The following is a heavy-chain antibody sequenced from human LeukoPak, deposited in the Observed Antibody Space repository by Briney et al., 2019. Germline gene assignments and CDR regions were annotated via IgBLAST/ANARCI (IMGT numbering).Heavy chain of an antibody. CDR2: ISGSGAST. D-gene: IGHD3-22*01. V-gene: IGHV3-23*01. CDR1: GFTFNTYA. J-gene: IGHJ4*02. CDR3: TKDRGDYSDTSGYPRPFDY. Sequence: GGSLRLSCAASGFTFNTYAMNWARQAPGTGLEWVSAISGSGASTYYADSVKGRFTISRDNSKNTLYLQMSTLRADDTAIYYCTKDRGDYSDTSGYPRPFDYWGRGTLVTVSS.